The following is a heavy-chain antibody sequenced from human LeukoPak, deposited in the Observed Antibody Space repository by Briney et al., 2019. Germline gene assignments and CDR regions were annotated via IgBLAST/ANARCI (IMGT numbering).Heavy chain of an antibody. CDR3: ARHTRGVDTALVQDAFDI. V-gene: IGHV5-51*01. CDR2: IYPDDSDI. Sequence: GEPLKISCKGSGYRFTNYWIGWVRQMPGKGLECMGIIYPDDSDIRYSPSFQGQVTISADKSVSTAYLQWSSLKASDTAIYYCARHTRGVDTALVQDAFDIWGQGTRVTVSS. CDR1: GYRFTNYW. D-gene: IGHD5-18*01. J-gene: IGHJ3*02.